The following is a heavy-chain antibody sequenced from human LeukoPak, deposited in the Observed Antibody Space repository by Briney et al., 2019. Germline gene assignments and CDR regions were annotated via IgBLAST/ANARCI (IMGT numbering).Heavy chain of an antibody. CDR2: IIPIFGTA. Sequence: SVKVSCKASGGTFSSYANSWVRQAPGQGLEWMGGIIPIFGTANYAQKFQGRVTITADESTSTAYMELSSLRSEDTAVYYCARDSTTVTTDNWFDPWGQGTLVTVSS. J-gene: IGHJ5*02. CDR3: ARDSTTVTTDNWFDP. CDR1: GGTFSSYA. V-gene: IGHV1-69*13. D-gene: IGHD4-17*01.